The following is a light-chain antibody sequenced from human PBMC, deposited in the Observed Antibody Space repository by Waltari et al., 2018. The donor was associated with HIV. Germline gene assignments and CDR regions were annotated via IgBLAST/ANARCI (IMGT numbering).Light chain of an antibody. CDR1: QDIRNE. CDR2: GTF. CDR3: LQDYKYPRM. Sequence: AIQMTQFPSSLSAYVGDRVAITCRASQDIRNELGWYQQRPGKAPKLLIFGTFNVQSGVPSRFNGSGSGTEFTLTISSLQPEDFATYYCLQDYKYPRMFGQGTKVEIK. J-gene: IGKJ1*01. V-gene: IGKV1-6*01.